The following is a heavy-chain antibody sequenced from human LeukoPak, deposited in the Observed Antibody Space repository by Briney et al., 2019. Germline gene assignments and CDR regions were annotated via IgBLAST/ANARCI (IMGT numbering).Heavy chain of an antibody. CDR3: ARAVVVAATVKWFDP. CDR1: GGSISGYY. Sequence: SETLSLTRTVSGGSISGYYWSWIRQSPGKGLEWIGYIYYSGSTNYNPSLKSRVTMSVDTSKNHFSLKVSSVTAADTAVYYCARAVVVAATVKWFDPWGQGTLVTVSS. CDR2: IYYSGST. D-gene: IGHD2-15*01. V-gene: IGHV4-59*01. J-gene: IGHJ5*02.